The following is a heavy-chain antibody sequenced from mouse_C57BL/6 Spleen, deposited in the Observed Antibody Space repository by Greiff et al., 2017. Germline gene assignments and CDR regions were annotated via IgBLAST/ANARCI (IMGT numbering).Heavy chain of an antibody. J-gene: IGHJ3*01. D-gene: IGHD2-5*01. CDR3: ARYYSNAGWFAY. CDR2: IHPNSGST. CDR1: GYTFTSYW. Sequence: QVQLQQPGAELVKPGASVKLSCKASGYTFTSYWMHWVKQRPGQGLEWIGMIHPNSGSTHYNEKFKSKATLTVDKSSSTAYMQRSSLTSEDSAVYYCARYYSNAGWFAYWGQGTLVTVSA. V-gene: IGHV1-64*01.